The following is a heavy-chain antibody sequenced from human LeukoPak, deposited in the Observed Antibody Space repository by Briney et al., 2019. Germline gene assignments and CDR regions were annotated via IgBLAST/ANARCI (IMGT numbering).Heavy chain of an antibody. Sequence: ASVKVSCKASGYTFTDYYMHWVQQAPGKGLEWMGRVDPEDGETIYAEKFQGRVTMTRHTSISTAYMELSSLRSEDTAVYYCARAPKRDDILTSYFFDYWGQGTLVTVSS. J-gene: IGHJ4*02. CDR1: GYTFTDYY. D-gene: IGHD3-9*01. V-gene: IGHV1-69-2*01. CDR3: ARAPKRDDILTSYFFDY. CDR2: VDPEDGET.